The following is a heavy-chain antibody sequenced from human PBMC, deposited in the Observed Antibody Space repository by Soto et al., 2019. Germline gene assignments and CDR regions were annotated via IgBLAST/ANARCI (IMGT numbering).Heavy chain of an antibody. V-gene: IGHV4-59*08. D-gene: IGHD2-2*01. J-gene: IGHJ4*02. Sequence: SETLSLTCTVSGGSISSYYWSWIRQPPGKGLEWIGYIYYSGSTNYNPSLKSRVTISVDTSKNQFSLKLSSVTAADTAVYYCARLRQIVVVPAAIQIFDYWGQGTLVTVSS. CDR2: IYYSGST. CDR3: ARLRQIVVVPAAIQIFDY. CDR1: GGSISSYY.